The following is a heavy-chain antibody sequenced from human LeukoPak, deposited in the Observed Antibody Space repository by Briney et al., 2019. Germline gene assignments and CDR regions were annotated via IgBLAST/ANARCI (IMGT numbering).Heavy chain of an antibody. J-gene: IGHJ4*02. CDR3: AKDNGGGSYYFDY. D-gene: IGHD1-26*01. CDR1: GFTFSSYA. CDR2: ISGSGGST. Sequence: GGSLRLSCAVSGFTFSSYAMSWVRQAPGKGLEWVSVISGSGGSTYYADSVKGRFTISRDNSKNTLYLQMNSLRAEDTAVYYCAKDNGGGSYYFDYWGQGTLVTVSS. V-gene: IGHV3-23*01.